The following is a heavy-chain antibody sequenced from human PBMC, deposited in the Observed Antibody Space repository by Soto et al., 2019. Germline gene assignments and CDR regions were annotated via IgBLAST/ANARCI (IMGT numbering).Heavy chain of an antibody. V-gene: IGHV1-18*04. CDR1: GYPFTSYS. CDR3: ARAGAVVGSAVYYGMDV. CDR2: SSAYNGDT. Sequence: QVQLVQSGAEVKEPGASVKVSCKASGYPFTSYSFSWVRQAPGQGLERMGWSSAYNGDTRYAQKFQGRVTMTADPYTDTAYMELRNLRSDDTGVYYCARAGAVVGSAVYYGMDVWGQGTMVTVS. J-gene: IGHJ6*02. D-gene: IGHD6-19*01.